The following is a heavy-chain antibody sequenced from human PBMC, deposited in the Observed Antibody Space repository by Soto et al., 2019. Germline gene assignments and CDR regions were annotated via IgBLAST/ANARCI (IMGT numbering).Heavy chain of an antibody. CDR1: GGSISNGNYY. CDR3: AGQYGAHKVDN. V-gene: IGHV4-30-4*01. D-gene: IGHD4-17*01. CDR2: IYYTGMT. Sequence: QVQLQESGPGLVEPSQTLSLTCTVSGGSISNGNYYWSWIRQPPGKGLEWIGYIYYTGMTHYNPSFKSRIAISVDTSKNQFSLKLSSVTAADPAVFYCAGQYGAHKVDNWGQGTLVTVSP. J-gene: IGHJ4*02.